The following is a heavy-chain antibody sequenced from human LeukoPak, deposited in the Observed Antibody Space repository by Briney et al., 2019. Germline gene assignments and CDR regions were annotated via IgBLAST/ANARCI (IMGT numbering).Heavy chain of an antibody. CDR1: GYTFTSYY. D-gene: IGHD3-10*01. V-gene: IGHV1-8*02. J-gene: IGHJ4*02. CDR2: MNPNSGNT. Sequence: GASVTVSCTASGYTFTSYYMNWVRQAPGQGLEWMGWMNPNSGNTGYAQKFQGRVTMTRNTSISTAYMELSSLRSEDTAVYYCGAVSGDYWGQGTLVTVSS. CDR3: GAVSGDY.